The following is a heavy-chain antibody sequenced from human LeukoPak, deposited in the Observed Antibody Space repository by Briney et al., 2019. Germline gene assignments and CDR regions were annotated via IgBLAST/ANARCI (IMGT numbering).Heavy chain of an antibody. J-gene: IGHJ6*02. V-gene: IGHV4-59*08. Sequence: EPSETLSLTCTVSGGSISSYYWSWIRQPPGKGLEWIGYIYYSGSTNYNPSLKSRVTISVDTSKNQFSLKLSSVTAADTAVYYCARHPYYGMDVWGQGTTVTVSS. CDR3: ARHPYYGMDV. CDR2: IYYSGST. CDR1: GGSISSYY.